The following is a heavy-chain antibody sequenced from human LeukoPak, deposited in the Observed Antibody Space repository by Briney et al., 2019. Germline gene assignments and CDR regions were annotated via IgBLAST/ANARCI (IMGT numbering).Heavy chain of an antibody. Sequence: SETLSLTCAVYGGSFSGYYWSWIRQPPGKGLEWIGEINHSGSTNYNPSLKSRVTISVDTSKNQFSLKPSSVTAADTAVYYCARGYIAAAGDYFDYWGQGTLVTVSS. CDR3: ARGYIAAAGDYFDY. CDR2: INHSGST. D-gene: IGHD6-13*01. J-gene: IGHJ4*02. V-gene: IGHV4-34*01. CDR1: GGSFSGYY.